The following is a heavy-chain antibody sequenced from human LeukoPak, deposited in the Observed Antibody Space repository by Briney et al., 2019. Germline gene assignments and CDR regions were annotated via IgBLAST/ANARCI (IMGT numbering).Heavy chain of an antibody. CDR2: INHSGST. Sequence: PSETLSLTCAVYGGSFSGYYRSWIRQPPGKGLEWIGEINHSGSTNYNPSLKSRVTISVDTSKNQFSLKLSSVTAADTAVYYCASIPRTGTTRYSYYMDVWGKGTTVTVSS. CDR1: GGSFSGYY. V-gene: IGHV4-34*01. J-gene: IGHJ6*03. D-gene: IGHD1-7*01. CDR3: ASIPRTGTTRYSYYMDV.